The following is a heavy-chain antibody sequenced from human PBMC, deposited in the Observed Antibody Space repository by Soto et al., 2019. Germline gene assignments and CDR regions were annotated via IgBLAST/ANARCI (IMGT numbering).Heavy chain of an antibody. CDR1: GGTFSSYA. CDR2: IIPIFGTA. CDR3: ARDWGRDGYNLGASDI. Sequence: GASVKVSCKASGGTFSSYAISWVRQAPGQGLEWMGGIIPIFGTANYAQKFQGRVTITADESTSTAYMELSSLRSEDTAVYYCARDWGRDGYNLGASDIWGQGTMVTVSS. V-gene: IGHV1-69*13. D-gene: IGHD5-12*01. J-gene: IGHJ3*02.